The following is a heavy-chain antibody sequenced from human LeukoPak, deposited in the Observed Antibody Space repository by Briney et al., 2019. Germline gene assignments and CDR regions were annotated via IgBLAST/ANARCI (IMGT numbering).Heavy chain of an antibody. V-gene: IGHV3-21*01. Sequence: GGSLRLSCAVSGFTFSRYSMNWVRQAPGKGLEWVSVISGGSSSTFYADSVKGRFTISRDNAENSLYLQMNSLRAEDTAVYYCARDVQIDYWGQGTLVTVSS. CDR3: ARDVQIDY. D-gene: IGHD1-1*01. CDR1: GFTFSRYS. J-gene: IGHJ4*02. CDR2: ISGGSSST.